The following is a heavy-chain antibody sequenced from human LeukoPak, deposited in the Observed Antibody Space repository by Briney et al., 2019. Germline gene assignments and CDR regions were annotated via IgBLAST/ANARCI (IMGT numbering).Heavy chain of an antibody. CDR1: GVTFSSYA. J-gene: IGHJ1*01. Sequence: PGGSLRLSCAASGVTFSSYAMSWVRQAPGKGLEWVSVISGSGGSTFYADSVKGRFTISRDNSKNTLYLQMNSLRAEDTALYYCAKDRGYYYGSGSYPEYFQHWGQGTLVTVSS. V-gene: IGHV3-23*01. D-gene: IGHD3-10*01. CDR2: ISGSGGST. CDR3: AKDRGYYYGSGSYPEYFQH.